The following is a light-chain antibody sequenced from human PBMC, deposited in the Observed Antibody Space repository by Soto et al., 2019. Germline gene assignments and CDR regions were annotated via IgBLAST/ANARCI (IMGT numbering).Light chain of an antibody. CDR3: QSYDRNLSVV. CDR1: SSNIGTGYD. J-gene: IGLJ2*01. CDR2: GNS. Sequence: QSVLTQPPSVSGAPGQRVTISCTGSSSNIGTGYDVHWYPQLPGTAPNLLIYGNSNRPSGVPDRFSGSKSGTSASLAITGLQAEDEADYDCQSYDRNLSVVFGGGTKLTVL. V-gene: IGLV1-40*01.